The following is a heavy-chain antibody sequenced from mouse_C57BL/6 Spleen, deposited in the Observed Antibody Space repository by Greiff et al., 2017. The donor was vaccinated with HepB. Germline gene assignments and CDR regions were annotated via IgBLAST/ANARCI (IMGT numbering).Heavy chain of an antibody. D-gene: IGHD1-3*01. V-gene: IGHV5-17*01. Sequence: EVMLVESGGGLVKPGGSLKLSCAASGFTFSDYGMHWVRQTPEKGLEWVAYISSGSGTIYYADTMKGRFTISRDNAKNTLFLQMTSLRSEDTAMYYCARRSGCPHYCDMDYWGKGTTVTVSS. CDR1: GFTFSDYG. J-gene: IGHJ4*01. CDR3: ARRSGCPHYCDMDY. CDR2: ISSGSGTI.